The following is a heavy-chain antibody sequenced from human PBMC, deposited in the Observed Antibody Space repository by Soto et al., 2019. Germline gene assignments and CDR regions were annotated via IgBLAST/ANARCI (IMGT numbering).Heavy chain of an antibody. Sequence: SETLSLTCTVSGGSISSGGYYWSWIRQHPGKGLEWIGYIYYSGSTYYNPSLKSRVTISVDTSKNQFSLKLSSVTAAEKDVYYCAIDPYDSTGYYSFDYLGNGTLVTVSS. CDR2: IYYSGST. D-gene: IGHD3-22*01. CDR3: AIDPYDSTGYYSFDY. CDR1: GGSISSGGYY. V-gene: IGHV4-31*03. J-gene: IGHJ4*01.